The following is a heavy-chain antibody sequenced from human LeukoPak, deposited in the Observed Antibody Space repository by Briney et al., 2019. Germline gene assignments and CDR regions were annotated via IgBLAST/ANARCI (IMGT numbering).Heavy chain of an antibody. CDR3: AKERVGAGIDY. D-gene: IGHD1-26*01. V-gene: IGHV3-74*03. J-gene: IGHJ4*02. CDR1: GFTFSSYW. Sequence: GGSLRLSCAASGFTFSSYWMHWVRQVPGKGLVWVSRINTSGSSTTYADSVKGRFTISRDNAKNTLYLQMDSLRAEDTALYYCAKERVGAGIDYWGQGTLVTVSS. CDR2: INTSGSST.